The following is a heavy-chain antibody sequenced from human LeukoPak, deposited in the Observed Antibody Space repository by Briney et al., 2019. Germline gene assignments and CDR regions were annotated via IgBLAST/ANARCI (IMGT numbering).Heavy chain of an antibody. V-gene: IGHV1-46*01. CDR2: LNPSGGST. CDR1: GYTFSNFY. D-gene: IGHD3-22*01. Sequence: ASVKFSCKSSGYTFSNFYMNWVRQAPGQALEWMGILNPSGGSTRYAQKFQGRVTMTRDTSTSTVYMELSSLRSEDTAVYYCARGSSSGAYYFDYWGQGALVTVSS. J-gene: IGHJ4*02. CDR3: ARGSSSGAYYFDY.